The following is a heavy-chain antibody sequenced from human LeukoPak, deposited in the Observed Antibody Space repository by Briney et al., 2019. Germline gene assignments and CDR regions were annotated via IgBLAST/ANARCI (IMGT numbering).Heavy chain of an antibody. CDR3: APRSGWYSA. CDR2: FSIIGGIT. J-gene: IGHJ5*02. CDR1: GSTFISYA. D-gene: IGHD6-19*01. V-gene: IGHV3-23*02. Sequence: LGGSLRLSCAPSGSTFISYALSWFRQPPAKGREWVSAFSIIGGITYYEDSVKGRFTISEDNSKKPLYLQMNSLRCEDMAVYYCAPRSGWYSAWGEGTLVTVSS.